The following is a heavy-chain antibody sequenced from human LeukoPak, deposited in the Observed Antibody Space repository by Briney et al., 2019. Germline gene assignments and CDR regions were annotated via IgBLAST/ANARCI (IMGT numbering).Heavy chain of an antibody. V-gene: IGHV1-2*02. D-gene: IGHD6-19*01. CDR3: ARDVRSAVAGTLDYFDY. J-gene: IGHJ4*02. CDR1: GYTFTGYY. Sequence: GASVKVSCKASGYTFTGYYMHWVRQAPGQGLEWMGWINPNSGGTNYAQKFQGRVTMTRDTSISTAYMELSRLRSDDTAVYYCARDVRSAVAGTLDYFDYWGQGTLVTVSS. CDR2: INPNSGGT.